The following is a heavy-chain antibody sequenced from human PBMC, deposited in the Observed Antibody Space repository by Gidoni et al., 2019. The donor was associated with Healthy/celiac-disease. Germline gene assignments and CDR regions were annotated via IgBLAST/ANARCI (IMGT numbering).Heavy chain of an antibody. CDR3: TRLLREGWYSSSWYYFDY. V-gene: IGHV3-73*01. J-gene: IGHJ4*02. Sequence: EVQLVESGGGLVQPGGSLKLSCTASGFTFRGSAMHWVRQASGKGLAWVGRIRSKANSYATAYDASVKGRFTISRDDSKNTAYLQMNSLKTEDTAVYYCTRLLREGWYSSSWYYFDYWGQGTLVTVSS. CDR2: IRSKANSYAT. CDR1: GFTFRGSA. D-gene: IGHD6-13*01.